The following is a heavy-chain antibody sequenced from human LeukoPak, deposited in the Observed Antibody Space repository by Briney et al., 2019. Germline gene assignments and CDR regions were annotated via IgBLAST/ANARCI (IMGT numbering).Heavy chain of an antibody. D-gene: IGHD6-25*01. CDR3: AKFFDPSGGASGWTWTMDC. V-gene: IGHV3-23*01. CDR2: ISGSGGTT. Sequence: GRSLRLSCAASGLTFSSYAMTWVRQTPGKGLEWVAAISGSGGTTYYADFAKGRFSISRDNSENTLYLQMYSLRAEDTAVYHCAKFFDPSGGASGWTWTMDCWGQGTLVIVSS. J-gene: IGHJ4*02. CDR1: GLTFSSYA.